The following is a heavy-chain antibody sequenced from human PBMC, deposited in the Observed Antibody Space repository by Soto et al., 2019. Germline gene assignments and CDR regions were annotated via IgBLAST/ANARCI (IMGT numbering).Heavy chain of an antibody. CDR1: GGSISISNYY. V-gene: IGHV4-39*01. CDR3: ARWYFYGSGSYDNWFDP. CDR2: IYHGGTT. Sequence: QLQLQESGPGLVNPSETLSLTCTVSGGSISISNYYWGWIRQPPGKGLQWIGSIYHGGTTYYNASFKSRVTISVDRPKNQFSLKLSSMTATDTAIYYCARWYFYGSGSYDNWFDPWGQGTLVTVSS. D-gene: IGHD3-10*01. J-gene: IGHJ5*02.